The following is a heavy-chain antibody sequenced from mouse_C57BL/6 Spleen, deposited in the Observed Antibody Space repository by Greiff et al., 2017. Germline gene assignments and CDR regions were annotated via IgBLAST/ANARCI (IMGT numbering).Heavy chain of an antibody. J-gene: IGHJ4*01. Sequence: EVQGVESGGGLVKPGGSLKLSCAASGFTFSSYAMSWVRQTPEKRLEWVATISDGGSYTYYPDNVKGRFTISRDNAKNNLYLQMSHLKSEDTAMYYCARDRNYAAMDYWGQGTSVTVSS. V-gene: IGHV5-4*01. CDR3: ARDRNYAAMDY. CDR1: GFTFSSYA. CDR2: ISDGGSYT.